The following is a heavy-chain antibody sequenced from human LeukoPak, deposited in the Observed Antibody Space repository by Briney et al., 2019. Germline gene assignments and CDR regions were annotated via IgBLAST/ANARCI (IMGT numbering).Heavy chain of an antibody. CDR3: ARVGGITMVRGVDPPWFDP. CDR2: IYTSGST. V-gene: IGHV4-61*02. J-gene: IGHJ5*02. Sequence: SETLSLTCTVSGGSISSSSYYWGWIRQPPGKGLEWIGRIYTSGSTNYNPSLKSRVTISVDTSKNQFSLKLSSVTAADTAVYYCARVGGITMVRGVDPPWFDPWGQGTLVTVSS. CDR1: GGSISSSSYY. D-gene: IGHD3-10*01.